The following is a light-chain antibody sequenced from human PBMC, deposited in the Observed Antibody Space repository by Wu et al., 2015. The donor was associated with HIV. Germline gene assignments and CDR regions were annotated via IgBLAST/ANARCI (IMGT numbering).Light chain of an antibody. J-gene: IGKJ4*01. Sequence: EIVLTQSPATLSLSPGERATLSCRASQDVGNYLGWYQQNPGQAPRLLIYGASTWAAGTPARFSGSGSGTEFTLTISSLQSEDFAVYYCQQYNDWPLTFGGGTKVEIK. CDR2: GAS. CDR3: QQYNDWPLT. V-gene: IGKV3-15*01. CDR1: QDVGNY.